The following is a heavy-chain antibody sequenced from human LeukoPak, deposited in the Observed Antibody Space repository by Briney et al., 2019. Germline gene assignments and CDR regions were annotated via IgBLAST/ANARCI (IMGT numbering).Heavy chain of an antibody. Sequence: PGGSLRLSCAASGFTFSNAWMSWVRQAPGKGLEWVSAISGSGGSTYYADSVKGRFTISRDNSKNTLYLQMNSLRAEDTAVYYCAKVRSYSGSPRGSDAFDIWGQGTMVTVSS. CDR1: GFTFSNAW. V-gene: IGHV3-23*01. D-gene: IGHD1-26*01. CDR3: AKVRSYSGSPRGSDAFDI. CDR2: ISGSGGST. J-gene: IGHJ3*02.